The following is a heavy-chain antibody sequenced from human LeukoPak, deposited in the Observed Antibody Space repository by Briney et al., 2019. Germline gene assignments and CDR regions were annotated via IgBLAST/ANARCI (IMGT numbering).Heavy chain of an antibody. Sequence: GGSLRLSCAASGFTFSTYSMTWVRQAPGKGLEWVSSITSGSTYKYYSDSVQGRFTISRDNAKNSLCLQMNTLRAEDTAVYYCARLGLYDDPLHYWGQGTLVTV. CDR3: ARLGLYDDPLHY. V-gene: IGHV3-21*01. CDR1: GFTFSTYS. J-gene: IGHJ4*02. CDR2: ITSGSTYK. D-gene: IGHD5/OR15-5a*01.